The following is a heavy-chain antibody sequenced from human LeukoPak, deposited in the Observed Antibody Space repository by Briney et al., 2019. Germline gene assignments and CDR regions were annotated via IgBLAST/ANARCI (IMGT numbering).Heavy chain of an antibody. CDR3: AGHHPRNTVDF. Sequence: SETLSLTCTVSCGSISSYYWSWIRQPPGKGLEWIAYISDIGSINYNPSLKSRATISLDTSKNQFSLKLSSVTAADTAVYCCAGHHPRNTVDFWGQGTLVTVSS. CDR2: ISDIGSI. V-gene: IGHV4-59*08. CDR1: CGSISSYY. J-gene: IGHJ4*02. D-gene: IGHD2-8*02.